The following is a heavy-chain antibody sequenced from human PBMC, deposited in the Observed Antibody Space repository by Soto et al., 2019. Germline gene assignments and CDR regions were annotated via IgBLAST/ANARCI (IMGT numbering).Heavy chain of an antibody. CDR2: IIPILGIP. CDR1: GFTFTSSA. CDR3: ARFRGSYGMDV. J-gene: IGHJ6*02. V-gene: IGHV1-69*04. D-gene: IGHD3-10*01. Sequence: SVKVSCKASGFTFTSSAMQWVRQARGQRLEWMGRIIPILGIPNYAQKFQGRVTITADKSTSTAYMELSSLRSEDTAVYYCARFRGSYGMDVWGQGTTVTVS.